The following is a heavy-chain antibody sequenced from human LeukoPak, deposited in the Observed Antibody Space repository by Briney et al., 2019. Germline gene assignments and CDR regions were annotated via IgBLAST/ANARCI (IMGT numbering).Heavy chain of an antibody. CDR3: ARDFESGHSQNY. Sequence: GGSLRLSCAASGFTFTTYWMVRVRQAPGKGLEWVAHINQDGSERNYVDSVKGRFTVSRDNAKNSLFLQMNSLRVEDTAVYYCARDFESGHSQNYWGQGTLVTVSS. CDR2: INQDGSER. CDR1: GFTFTTYW. J-gene: IGHJ4*02. V-gene: IGHV3-7*01. D-gene: IGHD3-9*01.